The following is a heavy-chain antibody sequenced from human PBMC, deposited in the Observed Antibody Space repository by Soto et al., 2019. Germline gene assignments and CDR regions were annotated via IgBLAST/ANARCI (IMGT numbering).Heavy chain of an antibody. CDR1: GFTFSNAW. CDR3: ITVEVPAFKNDWGYYYYYMDF. Sequence: GSLRLSCEGSGFTFSNAWMSWVRQAPGKGLEWVGRIKSKIDDETTEYAAPVKGRFTISRDDSKNTLYLQMNSLKTEDTAMYYCITVEVPAFKNDWGYYYYYMDFWGKATPVTVPS. V-gene: IGHV3-15*01. D-gene: IGHD2-2*01. CDR2: IKSKIDDETT. J-gene: IGHJ6*03.